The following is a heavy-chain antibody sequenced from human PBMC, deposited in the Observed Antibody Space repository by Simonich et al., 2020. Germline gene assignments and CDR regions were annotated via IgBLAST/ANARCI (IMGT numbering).Heavy chain of an antibody. V-gene: IGHV3-33*08. CDR1: GFTFSSYW. D-gene: IGHD1-1*01. Sequence: QVQLVESGGGVVQPGRSLRLSCAASGFTFSSYWMHWVRQAPGKGLEWVAVIWYDGSNKYYADSVKGRFTISRDNSKNTLYLQMNSLRAEDTAVYYCARETGYFDYWGQGTLVTVSS. CDR3: ARETGYFDY. CDR2: IWYDGSNK. J-gene: IGHJ4*02.